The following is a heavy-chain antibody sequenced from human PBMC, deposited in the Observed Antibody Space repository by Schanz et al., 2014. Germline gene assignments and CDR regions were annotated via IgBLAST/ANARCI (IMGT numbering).Heavy chain of an antibody. J-gene: IGHJ4*02. CDR3: AKVAPAATYLDS. V-gene: IGHV4-59*01. CDR1: GGSIYNFF. CDR2: SSYSGSS. D-gene: IGHD2-2*01. Sequence: VQLQESGPRLVRPSETLSLTCTVSGGSIYNFFWTWIRQPPGKGLEWIGYSSYSGSSGYNASLESRVTISLDLSKSQVSLTLTSVTAADTAVYYCAKVAPAATYLDSWGLGTLVTVSS.